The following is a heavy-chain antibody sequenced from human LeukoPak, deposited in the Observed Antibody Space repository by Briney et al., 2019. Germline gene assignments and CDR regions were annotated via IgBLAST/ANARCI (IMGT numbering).Heavy chain of an antibody. V-gene: IGHV4-59*01. CDR3: ARDRRHRGPPSMYYDILTGYSYYYYGMDV. CDR2: IYYSGST. D-gene: IGHD3-9*01. CDR1: GGSISSYY. Sequence: SETLSLTCTVSGGSISSYYWSWIRQPPGKGLEWIGYIYYSGSTNYNPSLKSRVTISVDTSKNQFSLKLSSVTAADTAVYYCARDRRHRGPPSMYYDILTGYSYYYYGMDVWGQGTTVTVSS. J-gene: IGHJ6*02.